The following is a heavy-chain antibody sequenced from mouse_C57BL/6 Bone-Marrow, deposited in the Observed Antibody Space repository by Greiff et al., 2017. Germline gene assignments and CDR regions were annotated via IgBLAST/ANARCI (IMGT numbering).Heavy chain of an antibody. D-gene: IGHD1-1*01. J-gene: IGHJ4*01. CDR1: GYTFTSYG. Sequence: QVQLQQPGAELARPGASVKLSCKASGYTFTSYGISWVKQRTGQGLEWIGEIYPRSGNTYYNEKFKGKATLTADKSSSTAYMELRSLTSEDSAVYFCARWGVVGYAMDYWGQGTSVTVSS. CDR3: ARWGVVGYAMDY. V-gene: IGHV1-81*01. CDR2: IYPRSGNT.